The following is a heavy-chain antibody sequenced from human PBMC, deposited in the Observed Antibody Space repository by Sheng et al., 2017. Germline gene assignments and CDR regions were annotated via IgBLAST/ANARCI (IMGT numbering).Heavy chain of an antibody. V-gene: IGHV4-59*01. J-gene: IGHJ4*02. CDR2: SITVGAP. CDR3: AGTYYDFWSGYQLDY. CDR1: VAPSVVTT. Sequence: QVQLQESGPGAGEAFGDPCPSPALSLVAPSVVTTGAGSGSPQGRDWSGLGISITVGAPTYNPSLKSRVTISVDTSKDQFSLKLSSVTAADTAVYYCAGTYYDFWSGYQLDYWGQGTLVTVSS. D-gene: IGHD3-3*01.